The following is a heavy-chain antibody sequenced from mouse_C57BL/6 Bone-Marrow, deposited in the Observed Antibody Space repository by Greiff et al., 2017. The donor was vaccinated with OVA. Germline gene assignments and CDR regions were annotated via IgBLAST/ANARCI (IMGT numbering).Heavy chain of an antibody. CDR3: ARHEGYDDYDWYFDV. CDR2: IWSDGST. D-gene: IGHD2-3*01. V-gene: IGHV2-6-1*01. J-gene: IGHJ1*03. CDR1: GFSLTSYG. Sequence: QVQLKESGPGLVAPSQSLSITCTVSGFSLTSYGVHWVRQPPGKGLEWLVVIWSDGSTTYNSALKSRLSISKDNSKSQVFLKMNSLQTDDTAMYYCARHEGYDDYDWYFDVWGTGTTVTVSS.